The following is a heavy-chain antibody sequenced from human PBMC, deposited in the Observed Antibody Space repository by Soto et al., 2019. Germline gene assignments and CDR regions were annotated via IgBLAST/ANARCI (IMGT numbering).Heavy chain of an antibody. J-gene: IGHJ4*02. V-gene: IGHV1-46*01. CDR1: GYPFTRYF. CDR2: SDPSGGSP. Sequence: QVQLVQSGAEVRKPGASMKISCKASGYPFTRYFVHWLRQAPGQGLEWMGNSDPSGGSPTYAQKFQDRVTMTTDTSTSKVYMELTSLSSDDSAVYYCAREMASTYYFDYWGQGTLVTVSS. D-gene: IGHD1-1*01. CDR3: AREMASTYYFDY.